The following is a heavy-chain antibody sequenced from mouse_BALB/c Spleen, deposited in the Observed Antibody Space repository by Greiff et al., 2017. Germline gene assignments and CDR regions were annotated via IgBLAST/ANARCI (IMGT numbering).Heavy chain of an antibody. CDR2: ISDGGSYT. D-gene: IGHD4-1*01. CDR1: GFTFSDYY. Sequence: EVKLMESGGGLVKPGGSLKLSCAASGFTFSDYYMYWVRQTPEKRLEWVATISDGGSYTYYPDSVKGRFTISRDNAKNNLYLQMSSLKSEDTAMYYCARAGTGPDFDYWGQGTTLTVSS. CDR3: ARAGTGPDFDY. J-gene: IGHJ2*01. V-gene: IGHV5-4*02.